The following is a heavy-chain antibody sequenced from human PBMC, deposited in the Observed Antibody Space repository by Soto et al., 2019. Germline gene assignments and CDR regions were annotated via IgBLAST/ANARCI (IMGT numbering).Heavy chain of an antibody. J-gene: IGHJ6*02. CDR2: IYTSGST. D-gene: IGHD3-10*01. CDR3: AGKEYSYYYYAMDV. Sequence: SETLSLTCTVSGGSIRNYYWSWIRQPAGKGLEWIGRIYTSGSTNSNPSLKSRVTMSVDTSKKQFSLKLSSATAADTAVYYCAGKEYSYYYYAMDVWGQGATVTVS. CDR1: GGSIRNYY. V-gene: IGHV4-4*07.